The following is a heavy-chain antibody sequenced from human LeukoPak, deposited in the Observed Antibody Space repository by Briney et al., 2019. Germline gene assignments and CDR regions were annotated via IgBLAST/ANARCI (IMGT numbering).Heavy chain of an antibody. CDR1: GFTFSSYS. CDR3: VREIIRLGQDDYFDY. V-gene: IGHV3-21*01. Sequence: GGSLRLSCAASGFTFSSYSMNWVRQAPGKGLEWVSSITTSSSYIYYADSVKGRFTISRDNAKNSLSLQMNSLRAEDTAVYYCVREIIRLGQDDYFDYWGQGTLVTVSS. J-gene: IGHJ4*02. CDR2: ITTSSSYI. D-gene: IGHD3-3*02.